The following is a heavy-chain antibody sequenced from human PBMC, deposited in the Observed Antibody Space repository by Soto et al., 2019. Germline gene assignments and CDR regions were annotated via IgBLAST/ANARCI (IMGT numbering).Heavy chain of an antibody. V-gene: IGHV3-43*01. CDR2: ISWNGANT. Sequence: PXGSLIVSCAASGISCDDYNVHLVLQGPGKGLEWVSFISWNGANTFYADSVKGRFTISRDSSKKSVSLQINSLRREDTALYYCERENLSYGFALDVWGQGTTVTVSS. J-gene: IGHJ6*02. D-gene: IGHD3-16*01. CDR3: ERENLSYGFALDV. CDR1: GISCDDYN.